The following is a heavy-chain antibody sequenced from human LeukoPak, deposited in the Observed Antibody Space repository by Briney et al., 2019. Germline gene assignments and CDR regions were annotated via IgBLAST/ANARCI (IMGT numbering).Heavy chain of an antibody. CDR3: AKDSYDSSGYLDY. J-gene: IGHJ4*02. D-gene: IGHD3-22*01. CDR2: ISWNGGSI. V-gene: IGHV3-9*01. CDR1: GFTFDDYA. Sequence: GGSLRLSCAASGFTFDDYAMHWVRQAPGKGLEWVSGISWNGGSIGYADSVKGRFTISRDNAKNSLYLQMNSLRAEDTALYYCAKDSYDSSGYLDYWGQGTLVTVSS.